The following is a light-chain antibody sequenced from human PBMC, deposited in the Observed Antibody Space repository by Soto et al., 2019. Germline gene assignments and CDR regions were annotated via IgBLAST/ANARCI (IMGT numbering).Light chain of an antibody. Sequence: VLTQSPATLSLSPGERATLSCRASQSVGSFLAWYQQKPGQAPRLLIYDTSIRATGFPARCSGSGSGTDFTLTISSIEAEDVAAYYCQERTGWPPWTFGQGTKVDIK. CDR3: QERTGWPPWT. J-gene: IGKJ1*01. CDR2: DTS. V-gene: IGKV3-11*01. CDR1: QSVGSF.